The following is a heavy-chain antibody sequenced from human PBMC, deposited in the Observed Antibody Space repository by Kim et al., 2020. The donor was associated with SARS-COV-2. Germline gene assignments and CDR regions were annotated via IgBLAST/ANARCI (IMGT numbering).Heavy chain of an antibody. CDR1: GGSISSSSYY. J-gene: IGHJ4*02. V-gene: IGHV4-39*01. D-gene: IGHD2-2*01. Sequence: SETLSLTCTISGGSISSSSYYWGWIRQPPGKGLEWIGSIYYSGSTYYNSSLKSRVTISIDTSKNQFSLKLSSVTAADTAVYYCSGYCSNMSCAPFDYWGQGTLVTVSS. CDR3: SGYCSNMSCAPFDY. CDR2: IYYSGST.